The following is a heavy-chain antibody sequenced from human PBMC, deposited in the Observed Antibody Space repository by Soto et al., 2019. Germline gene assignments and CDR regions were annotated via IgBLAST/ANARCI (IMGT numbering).Heavy chain of an antibody. V-gene: IGHV1-2*04. Sequence: ASVKVSCKASGYTFTGYYMHWVRQAPGQGLEWMGWINPNSGGTNYAQKFQGWVPMTRDTSISTAYMELSRLRSDDTALYYCARTRTGESRTAFDIWGQGTMVTVSS. CDR2: INPNSGGT. CDR1: GYTFTGYY. CDR3: ARTRTGESRTAFDI. D-gene: IGHD7-27*01. J-gene: IGHJ3*02.